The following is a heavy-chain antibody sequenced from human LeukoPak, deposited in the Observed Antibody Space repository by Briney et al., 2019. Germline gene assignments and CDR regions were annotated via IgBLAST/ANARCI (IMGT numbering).Heavy chain of an antibody. CDR1: GDSVSSNSAA. Sequence: SQTLSLTCDISGDSVSSNSAAWNWIRQSPSRGLEWLGRTYYRSKWYNDYAVSVKSRITINPDTSKNQFSLQVNSVTPEDTAVYYCARNARYSSGWTFDYWGQGTLVTVSS. D-gene: IGHD6-19*01. V-gene: IGHV6-1*01. J-gene: IGHJ4*02. CDR3: ARNARYSSGWTFDY. CDR2: TYYRSKWYN.